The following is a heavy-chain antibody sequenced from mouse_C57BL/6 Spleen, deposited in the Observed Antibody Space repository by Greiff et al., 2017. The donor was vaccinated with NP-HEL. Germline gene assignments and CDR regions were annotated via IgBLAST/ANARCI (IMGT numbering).Heavy chain of an antibody. J-gene: IGHJ2*01. CDR1: GYTFTSYW. CDR3: ARDYGSSYDY. CDR2: IYPSDSET. V-gene: IGHV1-61*01. D-gene: IGHD1-1*01. Sequence: QVQLQQPGAELVRPGSSVKLSCKASGYTFTSYWMDWMKQRPGQGLEWIGNIYPSDSETHYNQKFKDKATLTVDKSSSTAYMQLSSLTSEDSAVYYCARDYGSSYDYWGQGTTLTVSS.